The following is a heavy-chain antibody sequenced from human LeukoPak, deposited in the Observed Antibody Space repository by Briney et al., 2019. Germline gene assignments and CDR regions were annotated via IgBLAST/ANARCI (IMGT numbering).Heavy chain of an antibody. V-gene: IGHV4-39*01. CDR2: IYYSGST. J-gene: IGHJ5*02. Sequence: SETLSLTCTVSGGSISSSGYYWGWIRQPPGKGLEWIASIYYSGSTYYNPSLKSRVTISVDTSKNQLSLKLSSLTAADTAVYYCARHEYSGSYYGLSWFNPWGQGALVTVSS. D-gene: IGHD1-26*01. CDR1: GGSISSSGYY. CDR3: ARHEYSGSYYGLSWFNP.